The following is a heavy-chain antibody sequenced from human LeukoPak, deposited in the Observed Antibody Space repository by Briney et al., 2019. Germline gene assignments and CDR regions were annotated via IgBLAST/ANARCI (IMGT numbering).Heavy chain of an antibody. CDR3: AKDRGSGWVYYYYGMDV. V-gene: IGHV3-30*18. CDR2: ISYDGSNK. Sequence: GSLRLSCAASGFTFSSYGMHWVRQAPGKGLEWVAVISYDGSNKYYADSVKGRFTISRDNSKNTLYQQMNSLRAEDTAVYYCAKDRGSGWVYYYYGMDVWGQGPTVTVSS. D-gene: IGHD6-19*01. J-gene: IGHJ6*02. CDR1: GFTFSSYG.